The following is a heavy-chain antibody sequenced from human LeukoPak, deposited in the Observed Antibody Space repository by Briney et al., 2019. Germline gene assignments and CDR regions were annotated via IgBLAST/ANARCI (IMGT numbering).Heavy chain of an antibody. CDR1: GGSFSGYY. CDR3: ARDAPVGYSSSWYGY. D-gene: IGHD6-13*01. Sequence: KPSETLSLTCAVYGGSFSGYYWSWIRQPPGKGLEWIGEINHSGSTNYNPSLKSRVTISVDTSKNQFSLKLSFVTAADTAVYYCARDAPVGYSSSWYGYWGQGTLVTVSS. CDR2: INHSGST. V-gene: IGHV4-34*01. J-gene: IGHJ4*02.